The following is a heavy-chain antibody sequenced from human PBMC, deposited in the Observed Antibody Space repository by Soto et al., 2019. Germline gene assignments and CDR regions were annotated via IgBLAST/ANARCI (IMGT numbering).Heavy chain of an antibody. V-gene: IGHV3-23*01. CDR3: ANAFTMVRGVIIRGDPQGAFDI. CDR1: GFTFSSYA. Sequence: GGSLRLSCAASGFTFSSYAMSWVRQAPGKGLEWVSAISGSGGSTYYADSVKGRFTISRDNSKNTLYLQMNSLRAEDTAVYYCANAFTMVRGVIIRGDPQGAFDIWGQGTMVTVSS. J-gene: IGHJ3*02. CDR2: ISGSGGST. D-gene: IGHD3-10*01.